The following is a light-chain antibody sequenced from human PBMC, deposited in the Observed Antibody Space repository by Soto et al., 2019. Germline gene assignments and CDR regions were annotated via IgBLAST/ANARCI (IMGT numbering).Light chain of an antibody. CDR2: AAA. CDR1: QGVSAS. J-gene: IGKJ2*01. CDR3: QQTDTYPYT. Sequence: DIQMTQSPSSVSASVGDRVTITCRASQGVSASLAWYQQKAGRAPKLLIYAAATLQTGVPSRFSGCYSGTDFTLTVTSLQPEDAATYYCQQTDTYPYTFGQGTNLEIK. V-gene: IGKV1D-12*01.